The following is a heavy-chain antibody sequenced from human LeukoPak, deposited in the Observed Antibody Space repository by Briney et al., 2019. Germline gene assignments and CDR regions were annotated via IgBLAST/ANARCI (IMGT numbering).Heavy chain of an antibody. CDR1: GFTFSSYW. V-gene: IGHV3-7*01. Sequence: GGSLRLSCAASGFTFSSYWMSWVRQAPGKGLEWVANIKQDGSEKYYVDSVKGRFTISRDNAKNSLYLQMNSLRAEDTAVYYCAKDREWFGELPVDYWGQGTLVTVSS. CDR3: AKDREWFGELPVDY. J-gene: IGHJ4*02. D-gene: IGHD3-10*01. CDR2: IKQDGSEK.